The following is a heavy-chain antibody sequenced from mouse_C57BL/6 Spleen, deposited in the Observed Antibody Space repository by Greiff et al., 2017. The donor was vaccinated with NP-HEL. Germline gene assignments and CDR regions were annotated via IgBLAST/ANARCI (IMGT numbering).Heavy chain of an antibody. J-gene: IGHJ3*01. CDR2: IYPGDGDT. CDR3: ARGRIYYDYDSFAY. V-gene: IGHV1-80*01. D-gene: IGHD2-4*01. Sequence: VKLMESGAELVKPGASVKISCKASGYAFSSYWMNWVKQRPGKGLEWIGQIYPGDGDTNYNGKFKGKATLTADKSSSTAYMQLSSLTSEDSAVYFCARGRIYYDYDSFAYWGQGTLVTVSA. CDR1: GYAFSSYW.